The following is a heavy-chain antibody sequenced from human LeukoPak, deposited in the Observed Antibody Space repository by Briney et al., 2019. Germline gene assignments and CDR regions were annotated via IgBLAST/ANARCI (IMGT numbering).Heavy chain of an antibody. J-gene: IGHJ4*02. Sequence: PGGSLRLSCAASGFTFSSYAMSWVRQAPGKGLEWVSAISGSGGSTYYADSVKGRFTISRDNSKNTLYLQMNSLRAEDTAVYYCARVGGQLWSYYFDYWGQGTLVTVSS. CDR2: ISGSGGST. D-gene: IGHD5-18*01. CDR1: GFTFSSYA. CDR3: ARVGGQLWSYYFDY. V-gene: IGHV3-23*01.